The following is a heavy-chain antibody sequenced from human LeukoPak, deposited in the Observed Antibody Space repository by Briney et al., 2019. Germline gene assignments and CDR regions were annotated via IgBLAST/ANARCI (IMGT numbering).Heavy chain of an antibody. CDR1: GYTFTSYG. CDR3: ATYGSGSSEDFYDY. V-gene: IGHV1-18*01. D-gene: IGHD3-10*01. CDR2: ISAYNGNT. Sequence: ASVKVSRKASGYTFTSYGISWVRQAPGQGLEWMGWISAYNGNTNYAQRLQGRVTMTTDTSTSTAYMELRSLRSDDTAVYYCATYGSGSSEDFYDYWGQGTLVTVPS. J-gene: IGHJ4*02.